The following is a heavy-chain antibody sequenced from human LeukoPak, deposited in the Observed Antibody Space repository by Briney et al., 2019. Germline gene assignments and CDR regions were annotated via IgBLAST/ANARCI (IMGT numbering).Heavy chain of an antibody. D-gene: IGHD1-26*01. CDR3: VRYSGDADY. J-gene: IGHJ4*02. CDR2: IRSKVYGGT. V-gene: IGHV3-49*03. CDR1: GFTFGDYA. Sequence: GGSLRLSCTASGFTFGDYAMSWFRQAPGKGLEWVGFIRSKVYGGTKGRLTISRDDSKSIAYLQMNSLKSEDTAVYYCVRYSGDADYWGQGTLVTVSS.